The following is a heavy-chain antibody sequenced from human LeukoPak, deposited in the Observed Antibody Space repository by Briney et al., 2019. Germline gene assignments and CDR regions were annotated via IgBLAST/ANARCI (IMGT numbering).Heavy chain of an antibody. Sequence: PGGSLRLSCAASGFTFSNAWMSWVRQAPGKGLEWVGRIKSKTDGGTTDYAAPVKGRFTISRDDSKNTLYLQMNSLKTEDTAVYYCTTGHIVVVTGLYWGQGTLVTVSS. CDR1: GFTFSNAW. J-gene: IGHJ4*02. D-gene: IGHD2-21*02. V-gene: IGHV3-15*01. CDR2: IKSKTDGGTT. CDR3: TTGHIVVVTGLY.